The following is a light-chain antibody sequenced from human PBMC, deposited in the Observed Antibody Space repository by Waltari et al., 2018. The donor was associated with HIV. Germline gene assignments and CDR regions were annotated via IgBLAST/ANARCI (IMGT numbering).Light chain of an antibody. CDR2: ATV. Sequence: DIQMTQSPSSVSASVGDRVIITCRASQDINTWLAWYQQKPGKAPKLLIYATVNLQNGVPSRFSRSGSGTEFTLSITNLQPDDFATYYCQQSKSFPYTFGQGTNVEIK. J-gene: IGKJ2*01. V-gene: IGKV1D-12*01. CDR1: QDINTW. CDR3: QQSKSFPYT.